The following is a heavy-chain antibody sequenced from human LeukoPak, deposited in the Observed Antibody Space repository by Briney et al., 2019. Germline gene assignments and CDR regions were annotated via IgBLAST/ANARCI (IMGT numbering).Heavy chain of an antibody. Sequence: SETLSLTCAVSGGSISSSSSYWGWIRQPPGKRLEWIGSISYTGSTYYNPSLKNRVTISIDTSKNHFSLKLSSATAADTAVFYCARETADYGDYGYNFDYWGQGTLVTVSS. D-gene: IGHD4-17*01. CDR1: GGSISSSSSY. V-gene: IGHV4-39*07. CDR2: ISYTGST. J-gene: IGHJ4*02. CDR3: ARETADYGDYGYNFDY.